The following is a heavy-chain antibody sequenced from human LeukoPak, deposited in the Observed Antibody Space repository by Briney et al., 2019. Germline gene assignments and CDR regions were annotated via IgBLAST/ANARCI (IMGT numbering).Heavy chain of an antibody. CDR2: IRGSSDVI. V-gene: IGHV3-23*01. CDR1: GFTFSSYS. Sequence: PGGSLRLSCAASGFTFSSYSMNWVRQAPGKGLEWVSLIRGSSDVIEYADSVRGRFTISRDNSKNTVSLQLNNLRAEDTALYYCAKGQTASSTFDCWGQGTLVTVSS. CDR3: AKGQTASSTFDC. J-gene: IGHJ4*02.